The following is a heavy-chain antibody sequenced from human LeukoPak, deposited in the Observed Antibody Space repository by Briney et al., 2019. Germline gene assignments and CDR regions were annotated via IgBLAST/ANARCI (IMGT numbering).Heavy chain of an antibody. J-gene: IGHJ5*02. CDR1: GGSISRYS. Sequence: PSETLSLTCSVTGGSISRYSWGWIRQPPGRGLEWIGHIYTSGSANYSPSLKSRVTISADTSKNQFSLQLTSVTAADTAVYYCARLILGRRWERRGFDPWGQGTLVPVSS. V-gene: IGHV4-4*09. D-gene: IGHD1-26*01. CDR3: ARLILGRRWERRGFDP. CDR2: IYTSGSA.